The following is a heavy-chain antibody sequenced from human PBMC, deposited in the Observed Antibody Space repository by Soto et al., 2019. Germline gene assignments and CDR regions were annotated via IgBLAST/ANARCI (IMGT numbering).Heavy chain of an antibody. CDR3: AKDPAIYMVTCPDY. V-gene: IGHV3-23*01. D-gene: IGHD5-18*01. Sequence: PGGSLRLSCTASGFTFGNYHMSWVRQVPGKGLEWVSTIRNSGGRTYYADSVKGRFTISRDNSASTLYLEMNNLRAEDTAVYYCAKDPAIYMVTCPDYWGQGT. CDR1: GFTFGNYH. CDR2: IRNSGGRT. J-gene: IGHJ4*02.